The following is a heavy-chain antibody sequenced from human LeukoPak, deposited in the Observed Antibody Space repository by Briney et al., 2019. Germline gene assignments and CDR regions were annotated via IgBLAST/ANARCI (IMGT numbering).Heavy chain of an antibody. V-gene: IGHV1-69*04. CDR2: IIPILGIA. D-gene: IGHD6-19*01. CDR1: GGTFSSYA. J-gene: IGHJ4*02. CDR3: ARDSSVAGSGGSDY. Sequence: GASVKVSCKASGGTFSSYAISWVRQAPGQGLEWMGRIIPILGIANYAQKFQGRVTITADKSTSTAYMELSSLRSEDTAVYYCARDSSVAGSGGSDYWGQGTLVTVS.